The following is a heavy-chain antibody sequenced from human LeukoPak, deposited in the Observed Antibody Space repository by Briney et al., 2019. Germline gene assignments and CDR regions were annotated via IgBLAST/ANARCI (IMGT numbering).Heavy chain of an antibody. Sequence: SETLSLTCTVSGGSISSSSYYWGWIRQPPGKGLEWIGSIYYSGSTYYNPSLKSRVTISVDTSKNQFSLKLSSVTAADTAVYYCARHKARSARITMVRGANPFDYWGQGTLVTVSS. CDR1: GGSISSSSYY. CDR2: IYYSGST. CDR3: ARHKARSARITMVRGANPFDY. J-gene: IGHJ4*02. D-gene: IGHD3-10*01. V-gene: IGHV4-39*01.